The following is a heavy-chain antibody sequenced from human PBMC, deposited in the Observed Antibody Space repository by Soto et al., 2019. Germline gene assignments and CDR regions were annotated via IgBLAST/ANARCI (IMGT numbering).Heavy chain of an antibody. D-gene: IGHD3-10*01. Sequence: EVQLVESGGGLVQPGGSLRLSCAASGFTFSSYWMSWVRQAPGKGLEWVANIKQDGSEKYYVDSVKGRFTISRDNAKNSLCLQMNSLRAEDTAVYYCARDSVDGYYYYYGMDVWGQGTTVTVSS. CDR1: GFTFSSYW. J-gene: IGHJ6*02. CDR3: ARDSVDGYYYYYGMDV. V-gene: IGHV3-7*03. CDR2: IKQDGSEK.